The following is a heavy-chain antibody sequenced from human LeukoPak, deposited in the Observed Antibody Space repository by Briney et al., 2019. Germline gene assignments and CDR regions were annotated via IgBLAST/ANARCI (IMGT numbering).Heavy chain of an antibody. J-gene: IGHJ4*02. CDR2: VYYSGST. Sequence: SETLSLTCVVSGGSVSGYHWGWIRQPPGRGLEWIGYVYYSGSTNYNPSFKSRNTISVDTSRNQFSLQLSSVTAADTAVYYCAGIHRYCSGGACYVLDNWGQGTLVAVSS. V-gene: IGHV4-59*02. CDR3: AGIHRYCSGGACYVLDN. D-gene: IGHD2-15*01. CDR1: GGSVSGYH.